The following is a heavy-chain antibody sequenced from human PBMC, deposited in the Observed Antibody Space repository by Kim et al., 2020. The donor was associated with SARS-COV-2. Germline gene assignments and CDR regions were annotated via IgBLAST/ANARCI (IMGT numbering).Heavy chain of an antibody. Sequence: YADSRKCRVTNSRDNSKDTLYLQMNSLTAEDTAVYYCAKGNRAATGHFDYWGQGTLVTVSS. CDR3: AKGNRAATGHFDY. V-gene: IGHV3-23*01. J-gene: IGHJ4*02. D-gene: IGHD6-13*01.